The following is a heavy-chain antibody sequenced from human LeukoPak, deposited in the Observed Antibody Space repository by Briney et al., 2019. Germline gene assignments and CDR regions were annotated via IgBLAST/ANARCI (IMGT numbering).Heavy chain of an antibody. Sequence: PSETLSLTCTVSGGSISSSGYYWGWIRQPPGKGLEWIGSIYYSGSTYYNPSLKSRVTISVDTSKNQFSLKLSSVTAADTAVYYSARDLRAVATSYYCGHGT. CDR3: ARDLRAVATSYY. D-gene: IGHD5-24*01. J-gene: IGHJ4*01. V-gene: IGHV4-39*07. CDR1: GGSISSSGYY. CDR2: IYYSGST.